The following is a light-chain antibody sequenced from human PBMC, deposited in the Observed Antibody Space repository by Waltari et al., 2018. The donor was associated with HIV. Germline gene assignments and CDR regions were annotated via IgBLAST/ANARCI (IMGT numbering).Light chain of an antibody. V-gene: IGLV3-19*01. J-gene: IGLJ2*01. CDR2: GKN. Sequence: SSELTQDPAVSVALGQTVRITCQGDSLRSYYASWYQQKPGQAPVLVIYGKNNRPSGIPDRFSGSSSGNTASLTITGARAEDEADYYCNSRDNNDNHVVFGGGTKVTVL. CDR3: NSRDNNDNHVV. CDR1: SLRSYY.